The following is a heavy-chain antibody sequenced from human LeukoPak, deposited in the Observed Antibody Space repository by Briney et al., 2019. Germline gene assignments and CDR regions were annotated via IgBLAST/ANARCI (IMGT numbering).Heavy chain of an antibody. J-gene: IGHJ4*02. D-gene: IGHD1-26*01. CDR2: ISYDGSNE. CDR3: ATGSPAFDY. V-gene: IGHV3-30-3*01. CDR1: GFTFSSYA. Sequence: GGSLRLSCAASGFTFSSYAMYWVRQAPGKGLEWVAVISYDGSNEDYADSVKGRFTISRDNSKDTLYLQMNSLRAEDTAVYYCATGSPAFDYWGQGTLVTVSS.